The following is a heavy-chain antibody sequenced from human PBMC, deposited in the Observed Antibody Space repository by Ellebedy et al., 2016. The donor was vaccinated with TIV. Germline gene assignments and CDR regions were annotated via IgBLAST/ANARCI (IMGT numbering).Heavy chain of an antibody. Sequence: GESLKISCAASGFTFSSYTMNWVRQAPGKGLEWVSSISSSSSYIYYADSVKGRFTISRDNAKNSLYLQMNSLRAEDTAVYYCAREDDSSGYYLFDYWGQGTLVTVSS. CDR1: GFTFSSYT. V-gene: IGHV3-21*01. J-gene: IGHJ4*02. D-gene: IGHD3-22*01. CDR2: ISSSSSYI. CDR3: AREDDSSGYYLFDY.